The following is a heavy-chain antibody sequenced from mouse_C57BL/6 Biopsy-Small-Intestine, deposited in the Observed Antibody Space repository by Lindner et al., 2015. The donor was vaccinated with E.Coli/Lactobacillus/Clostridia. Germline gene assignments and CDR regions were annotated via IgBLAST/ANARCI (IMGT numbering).Heavy chain of an antibody. V-gene: IGHV1-14*01. Sequence: VQLQESGPELVKPGASVKMSCKASGYTFTSYVIHWVKQKPGQGLEWIGYINPYNDGTKYNEKFKGKATLTSDKSSTTAYMELSSLTSEDSAVYYCAREFYDGHSPYYYAMDYWGQGTAVTVSS. CDR2: INPYNDGT. CDR3: AREFYDGHSPYYYAMDY. CDR1: GYTFTSYV. D-gene: IGHD2-3*01. J-gene: IGHJ4*01.